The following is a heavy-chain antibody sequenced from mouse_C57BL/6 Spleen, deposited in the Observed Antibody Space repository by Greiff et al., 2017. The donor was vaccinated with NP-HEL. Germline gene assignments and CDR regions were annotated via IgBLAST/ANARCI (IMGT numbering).Heavy chain of an antibody. V-gene: IGHV5-4*01. CDR1: GFTFSSYA. Sequence: DVMLVESGGGLVKPGGSLKLSCAASGFTFSSYAMSWVRQTPEKRLEWVATISDGGSYTYYPDNVKGRFTISRDNAKNNLYLQMSHLKSEDTAMYYCARDDYGYEGYAMDYWGQGTSVTVSS. J-gene: IGHJ4*01. CDR3: ARDDYGYEGYAMDY. CDR2: ISDGGSYT. D-gene: IGHD2-2*01.